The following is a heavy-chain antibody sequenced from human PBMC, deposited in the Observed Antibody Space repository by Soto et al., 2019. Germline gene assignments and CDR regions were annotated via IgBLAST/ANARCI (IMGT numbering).Heavy chain of an antibody. J-gene: IGHJ6*02. Sequence: QVQLVQSGDEVKKPGASVKVSCKASGYIFVNYGIAWVRQAPGQGLEWMGWISPYTGNTHSATKIQGRLTMTTDTSTSTAYMDLGSLTSDDTAVYYCVMVDNYVTPTPQNVWGQGTTVTVSS. D-gene: IGHD3-16*01. CDR2: ISPYTGNT. CDR1: GYIFVNYG. CDR3: VMVDNYVTPTPQNV. V-gene: IGHV1-18*01.